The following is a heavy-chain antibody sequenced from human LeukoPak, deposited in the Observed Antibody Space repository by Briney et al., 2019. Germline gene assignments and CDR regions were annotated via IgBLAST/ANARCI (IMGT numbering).Heavy chain of an antibody. Sequence: GRSLRLSCAASGFTFSSYAMHWVRQAPGKGLEWVAVISYDGSNKYYADSVKGRFTISRDNSKNTLYLQMNSLRAEDTAVYYCARSDTAMVTFDYWGQGTLVSVCS. V-gene: IGHV3-30*04. J-gene: IGHJ4*02. CDR3: ARSDTAMVTFDY. D-gene: IGHD5-18*01. CDR2: ISYDGSNK. CDR1: GFTFSSYA.